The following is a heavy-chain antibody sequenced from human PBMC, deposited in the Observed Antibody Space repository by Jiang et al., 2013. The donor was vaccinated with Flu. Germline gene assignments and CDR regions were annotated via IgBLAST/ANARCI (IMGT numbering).Heavy chain of an antibody. CDR3: ARALAAGYYDFWSGYQQIWYFDY. J-gene: IGHJ4*02. CDR2: INHSGST. CDR1: GGSFSSYY. V-gene: IGHV4-34*01. Sequence: LLKPSETLSLSCAVYGGSFSSYYWTWIRQPPGKGLEWIAEINHSGSTNYNPSLKSRVTISVDTSKNQFSLKLSSVTAADTAVYYCARALAAGYYDFWSGYQQIWYFDYWGQGTLVTVSS. D-gene: IGHD3-3*01.